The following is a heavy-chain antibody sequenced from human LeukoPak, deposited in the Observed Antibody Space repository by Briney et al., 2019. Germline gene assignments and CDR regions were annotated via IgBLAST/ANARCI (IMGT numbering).Heavy chain of an antibody. CDR3: AKMQGYFDY. V-gene: IGHV3-23*01. CDR1: GLPFSSYG. Sequence: GSLSLSCEASGLPFSSYGMSWVRQAPGKGLQWVSAITGGGGTTYYADSVKGRFTISRDNSKNMLYLQMNSLRAEDTAVYYCAKMQGYFDYWGQGTLVPVSS. J-gene: IGHJ4*02. CDR2: ITGGGGTT.